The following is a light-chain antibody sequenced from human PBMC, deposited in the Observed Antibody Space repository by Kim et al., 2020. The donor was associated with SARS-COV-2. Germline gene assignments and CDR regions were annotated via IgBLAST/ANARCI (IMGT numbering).Light chain of an antibody. Sequence: RSCSQVHTATLSCRSSHSVSSYFAWYQQDPGQAPRLLIYDASNRATGIPARFSGSGSGTDFTLTISSLEPEDFAVYYCQQRSNYAFGQGTKLEI. J-gene: IGKJ2*01. CDR2: DAS. CDR1: HSVSSY. CDR3: QQRSNYA. V-gene: IGKV3-11*01.